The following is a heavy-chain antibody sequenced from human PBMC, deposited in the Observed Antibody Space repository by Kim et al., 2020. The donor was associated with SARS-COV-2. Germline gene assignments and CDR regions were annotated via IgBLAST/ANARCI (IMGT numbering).Heavy chain of an antibody. Sequence: GGSLRLSCAASGFTFSNYFISWVRQAPGKGLEWVSAISNTGGSTYYADSVKGRFTISRDNSKNTLYLQMNSPRAEDTAVYYCAMVWCEAGNNWGQGTVV. V-gene: IGHV3-23*01. CDR2: ISNTGGST. CDR3: AMVWCEAGNN. CDR1: GFTFSNYF. J-gene: IGHJ4*02. D-gene: IGHD2-21*01.